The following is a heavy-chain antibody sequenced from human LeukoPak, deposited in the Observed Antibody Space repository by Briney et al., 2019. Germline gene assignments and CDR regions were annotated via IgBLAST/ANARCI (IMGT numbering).Heavy chain of an antibody. V-gene: IGHV1-18*01. J-gene: IGHJ4*02. CDR3: ARLDDILTGYYPAFDY. D-gene: IGHD3-9*01. CDR1: GYTFTSYG. CDR2: ISAYNGNT. Sequence: ASVKVSFKASGYTFTSYGISWVRQAPGQGLEWMGWISAYNGNTNYAQKLQGRVTMTTNTSTSTAYMELRSLRSDDPAVYYCARLDDILTGYYPAFDYWGQGTLVTVSS.